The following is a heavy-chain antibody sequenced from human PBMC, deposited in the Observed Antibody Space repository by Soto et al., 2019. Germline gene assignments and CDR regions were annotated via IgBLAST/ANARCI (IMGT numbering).Heavy chain of an antibody. CDR2: IGSRGSAI. D-gene: IGHD2-15*01. Sequence: PGGSLRLSCAASGLTFNDYSMNWVRQAPGKGLEWVSYIGSRGSAIYYADSVKGRFAVSRDNGKNSLWLQMNSLRVEDTAVYYCVRDHLYSFDYWGQGTLVTVSS. V-gene: IGHV3-48*01. CDR3: VRDHLYSFDY. J-gene: IGHJ4*02. CDR1: GLTFNDYS.